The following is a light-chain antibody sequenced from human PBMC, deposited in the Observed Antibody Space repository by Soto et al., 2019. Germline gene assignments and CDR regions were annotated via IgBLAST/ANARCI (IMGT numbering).Light chain of an antibody. CDR1: QSVSSSY. V-gene: IGKV3-20*01. J-gene: IGKJ1*01. Sequence: EIVLTQSPGTLSLSPGERATLSCWASQSVSSSYLAWYQQRPGQAPRLLIYGVSSRATGIPDRFSGSGSGTDFTLTISRLEPEDFAVYYCQQCGSSPWTFGQGTKVEIK. CDR2: GVS. CDR3: QQCGSSPWT.